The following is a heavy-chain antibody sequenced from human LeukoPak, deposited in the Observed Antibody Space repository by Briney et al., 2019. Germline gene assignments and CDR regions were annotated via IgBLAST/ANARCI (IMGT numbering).Heavy chain of an antibody. V-gene: IGHV3-74*01. CDR3: ARDAAFSAFNM. D-gene: IGHD2-15*01. CDR1: GFTFSTYW. Sequence: GGSLRLSCAASGFTFSTYWMHWVRQAPGKGLAWVSRFNGDGSSTYYADSVKGRFTISRDNAKNSLYLQMNSLRDEDTAMYYCARDAAFSAFNMWGQGTMVTVSS. CDR2: FNGDGSST. J-gene: IGHJ3*02.